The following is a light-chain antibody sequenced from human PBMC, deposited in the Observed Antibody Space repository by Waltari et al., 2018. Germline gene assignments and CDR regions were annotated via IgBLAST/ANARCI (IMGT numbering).Light chain of an antibody. CDR3: QQVYTTPIT. V-gene: IGKV1-39*01. Sequence: IQMTQSPSSLSASVGDRVTITCRSSRSIANYLHWYQQKPGKAPNLLIYTTSTSHSGVPSRFSGSGSGTDFTLTISSLQPEDFATYYCQQVYTTPITFGQGTRLEIK. CDR1: RSIANY. CDR2: TTS. J-gene: IGKJ5*01.